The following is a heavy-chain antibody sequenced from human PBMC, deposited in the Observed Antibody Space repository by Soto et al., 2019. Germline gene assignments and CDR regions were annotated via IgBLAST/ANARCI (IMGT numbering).Heavy chain of an antibody. Sequence: QVQLVQSGAEVTKPGASVKISCKTSGRTSPPYNVHWVRQAPGQGLEWMGIINPSGDSTTYAQNFQGRVSMTRDSSTTKVFMELRSLTSEDTAMYYCARDAWGPDYWGQGTLVTVSS. CDR3: ARDAWGPDY. CDR1: GRTSPPYN. V-gene: IGHV1-46*01. CDR2: INPSGDST. J-gene: IGHJ4*02. D-gene: IGHD7-27*01.